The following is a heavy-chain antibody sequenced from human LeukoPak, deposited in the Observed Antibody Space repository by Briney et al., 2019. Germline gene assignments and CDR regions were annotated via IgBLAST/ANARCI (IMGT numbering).Heavy chain of an antibody. CDR3: IRGPGHYFDY. CDR2: ISPSSGAT. CDR1: GYTFNYYY. D-gene: IGHD3-10*01. V-gene: IGHV1-2*02. Sequence: GASVKVSCKASGYTFNYYYMHWVRQAPGQGLEWMGWISPSSGATNYAQKFQGRVTMTRDTSVSTAYMELTRLRSDDSAVFYCIRGPGHYFDYWGQGTVVTVPS. J-gene: IGHJ4*02.